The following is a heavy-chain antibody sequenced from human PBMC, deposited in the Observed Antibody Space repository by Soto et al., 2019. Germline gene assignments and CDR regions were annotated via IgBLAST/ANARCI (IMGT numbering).Heavy chain of an antibody. CDR3: ARSLNYYDDDDQQRSFYLDY. CDR1: GFIFSAYS. V-gene: IGHV3-48*02. D-gene: IGHD3-22*01. J-gene: IGHJ4*02. Sequence: GGSLRLSCTASGFIFSAYSMNWVRQAPGKGLEWVSYISSSGRTIDYTDSVKGRFTVSRDSAKNSLHLQMNGLRDEDTAVYYCARSLNYYDDDDQQRSFYLDYWGQAALVTVS. CDR2: ISSSGRTI.